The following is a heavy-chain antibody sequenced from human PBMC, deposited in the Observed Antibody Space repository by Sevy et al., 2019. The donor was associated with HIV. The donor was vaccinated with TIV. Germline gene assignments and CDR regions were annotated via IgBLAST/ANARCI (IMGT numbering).Heavy chain of an antibody. D-gene: IGHD2-8*02. V-gene: IGHV3-15*01. CDR1: GFTFTYAW. CDR3: STDPIILLLVTDGMDV. J-gene: IGHJ6*02. Sequence: GGSLRLSCAASGFTFTYAWMTWVRQAPGKGLEWLGRIKSKADGGTIDYAAPVKGGFTISRDDSKNTLYLQMNSLKTEDTGVYYCSTDPIILLLVTDGMDVWGRGTTVTVSS. CDR2: IKSKADGGTI.